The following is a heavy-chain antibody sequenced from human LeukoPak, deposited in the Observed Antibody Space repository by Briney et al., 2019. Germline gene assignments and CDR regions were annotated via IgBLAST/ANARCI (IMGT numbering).Heavy chain of an antibody. CDR3: ARRRGYDHFDY. CDR1: GGSISSSSYS. J-gene: IGHJ4*02. D-gene: IGHD5-12*01. Sequence: SETLSLTCTVSGGSISSSSYSWGWLRQPPGKGLEWIGNIYYSGSTYYNPSLKSRVTMSVDTSKNHFSLKLSSLSAADTAVYYCARRRGYDHFDYWGQGTLVTVSS. CDR2: IYYSGST. V-gene: IGHV4-39*02.